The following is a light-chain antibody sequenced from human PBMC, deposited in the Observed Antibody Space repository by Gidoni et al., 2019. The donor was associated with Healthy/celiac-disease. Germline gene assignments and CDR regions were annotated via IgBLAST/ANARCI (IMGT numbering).Light chain of an antibody. V-gene: IGKV4-1*01. Sequence: DIVMTQSPDSLAVSLGERATINCKSSQSVLYSSNNKNYLAWYKQKPGQPPKLLIYWASTRESGVPDRFSGSGSGTDFTLTISSLQAEDVAVYYCQQYYSTPLXFXGGTKVEIK. CDR3: QQYYSTPLX. CDR1: QSVLYSSNNKNY. J-gene: IGKJ4*01. CDR2: WAS.